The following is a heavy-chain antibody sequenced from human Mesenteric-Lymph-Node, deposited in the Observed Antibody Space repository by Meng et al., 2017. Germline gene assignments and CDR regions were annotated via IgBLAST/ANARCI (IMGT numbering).Heavy chain of an antibody. J-gene: IGHJ4*02. Sequence: GESLKISCAASGFTFSNAWMAWVRQAPGKGLEWVGRIKSSIDGGTTNYAAPVKGRFTISRDDSENTLYLLMNGLQAEDTAVYYCVSQDARVLGPTQLDYWGQGALVTVSS. CDR2: IKSSIDGGTT. D-gene: IGHD2-8*01. CDR3: VSQDARVLGPTQLDY. V-gene: IGHV3-15*01. CDR1: GFTFSNAW.